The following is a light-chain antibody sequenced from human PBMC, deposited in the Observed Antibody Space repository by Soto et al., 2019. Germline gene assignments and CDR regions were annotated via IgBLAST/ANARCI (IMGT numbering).Light chain of an antibody. CDR2: GAS. J-gene: IGKJ1*01. V-gene: IGKV3-20*01. CDR1: QSVSSNY. CDR3: HQYGTSPWT. Sequence: EIVLTQSPGPLSLSPGERATLYCRASQSVSSNYLAWYQQKPGQAPRLLIYGASSRATGIPDRFSGSGSGTDFTLTIRRLEPEDFAVYYCHQYGTSPWTFGQGTKVDI.